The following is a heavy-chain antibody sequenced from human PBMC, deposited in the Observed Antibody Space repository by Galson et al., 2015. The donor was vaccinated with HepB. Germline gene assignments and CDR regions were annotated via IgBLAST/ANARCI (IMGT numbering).Heavy chain of an antibody. D-gene: IGHD6-13*01. V-gene: IGHV3-73*01. CDR3: TRPGYGSSWFLDYSHGMDI. J-gene: IGHJ6*02. Sequence: SLRLSCAASGFTFSGSGIHWVRLASGKGLEWVGRIRNRANNYATAYAASVRGRFTVSRDDPKNTAYLQMNSLKTEDTAVYYCTRPGYGSSWFLDYSHGMDIWGQGTTAIVS. CDR1: GFTFSGSG. CDR2: IRNRANNYAT.